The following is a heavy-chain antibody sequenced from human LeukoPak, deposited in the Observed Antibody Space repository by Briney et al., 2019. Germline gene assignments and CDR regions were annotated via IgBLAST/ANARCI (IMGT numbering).Heavy chain of an antibody. CDR3: ASTAKYYYDSSGYLEYFQH. J-gene: IGHJ1*01. Sequence: GGSLRLSCAASGFTFDDYGMSWVRQAPGKGLEWVSGINWNGGGTGYADSVKGRFTISRDNAKNSLYLQMNSLRAEDTALYYCASTAKYYYDSSGYLEYFQHWGQGTLVTVSS. V-gene: IGHV3-20*04. CDR1: GFTFDDYG. D-gene: IGHD3-22*01. CDR2: INWNGGGT.